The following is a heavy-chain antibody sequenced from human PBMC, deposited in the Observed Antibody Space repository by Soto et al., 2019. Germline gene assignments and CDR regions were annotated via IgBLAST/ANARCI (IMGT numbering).Heavy chain of an antibody. D-gene: IGHD4-4*01. J-gene: IGHJ2*01. CDR2: ISYDGSNK. CDR3: ARPLWRNDYSWGYFDL. V-gene: IGHV3-30-3*01. CDR1: GFTFSSYA. Sequence: QVQLVESGGGVVQPGRSLRLSCAASGFTFSSYAMHWVRQAPGKGLEWVAVISYDGSNKYYADSVKGRFTISRVNSKIRLYLQMNGLRAEDTAVYYCARPLWRNDYSWGYFDLWGRGTLVTVSS.